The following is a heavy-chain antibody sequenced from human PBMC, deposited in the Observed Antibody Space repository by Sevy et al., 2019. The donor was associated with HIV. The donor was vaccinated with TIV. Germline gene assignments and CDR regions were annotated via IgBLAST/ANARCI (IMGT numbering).Heavy chain of an antibody. CDR3: VREGLGGFSYSLDC. J-gene: IGHJ4*02. V-gene: IGHV3-7*01. Sequence: GGSLRLSCAASGFTFSSYWMSWVRQAPGKGLEWVATMKQDGSGKYYVDSVKGRFTISRDNAKHSRYLQMNSLRAEDTDVYYCVREGLGGFSYSLDCWGQGTLVTVSS. CDR1: GFTFSSYW. CDR2: MKQDGSGK. D-gene: IGHD5-18*01.